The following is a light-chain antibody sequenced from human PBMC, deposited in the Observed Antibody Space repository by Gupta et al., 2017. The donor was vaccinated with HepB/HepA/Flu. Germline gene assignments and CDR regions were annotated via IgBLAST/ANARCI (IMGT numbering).Light chain of an antibody. J-gene: IGLJ2*01. CDR2: KDS. V-gene: IGLV3-25*03. CDR3: QSADSSGTVVV. Sequence: SSALTQPPSVSVSPGQTARITCSGDALPKQYAYWYQQKPGQAPVLVIYKDSERPSGIPERFSGSNSGTTVTLTISGVQAEDEADYYCQSADSSGTVVVFGGGTKLTVL. CDR1: ALPKQY.